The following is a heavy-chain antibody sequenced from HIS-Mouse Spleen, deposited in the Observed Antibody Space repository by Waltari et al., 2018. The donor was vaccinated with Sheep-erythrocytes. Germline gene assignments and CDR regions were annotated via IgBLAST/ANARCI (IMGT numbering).Heavy chain of an antibody. D-gene: IGHD1-26*01. V-gene: IGHV3-13*01. Sequence: LEWVSAIGTAGDTYYPGSVKGRFTIPRENAKNSLYLQMNSLRAGDTAVYYCARGFNGSYFGADAFDIWGQGTMVTVSS. CDR3: ARGFNGSYFGADAFDI. CDR2: IGTAGDT. J-gene: IGHJ3*02.